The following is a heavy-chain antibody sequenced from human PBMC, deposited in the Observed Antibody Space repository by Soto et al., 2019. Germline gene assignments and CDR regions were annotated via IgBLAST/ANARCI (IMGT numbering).Heavy chain of an antibody. J-gene: IGHJ3*02. Sequence: EVQLVESGGGLVQPGGSLTLSCAASEFAFSSYWMTWVRQAPGKGLEWVANIRKDGSQRSYLDSVRGRFTISRDNSKNSLYQQMNRLRADDTALYVCARDVSPGSSGLYFGGFDIWGQGTMVTVSS. D-gene: IGHD6-25*01. CDR1: EFAFSSYW. CDR3: ARDVSPGSSGLYFGGFDI. V-gene: IGHV3-7*05. CDR2: IRKDGSQR.